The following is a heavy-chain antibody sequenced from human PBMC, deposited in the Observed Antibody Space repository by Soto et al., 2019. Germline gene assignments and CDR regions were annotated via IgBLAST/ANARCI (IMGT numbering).Heavy chain of an antibody. CDR3: ARGDSSSSRWFDP. CDR2: INHSGST. Sequence: SETLSLTCAVYGGSFSGYYWSWIRQPPGKGLEWIGEINHSGSTNYNPSLKSRVTISVDTSKNQFSLKLSSVTAADTAVYYCARGDSSSSRWFDPWGQGTLVTVSS. V-gene: IGHV4-34*01. D-gene: IGHD6-6*01. CDR1: GGSFSGYY. J-gene: IGHJ5*02.